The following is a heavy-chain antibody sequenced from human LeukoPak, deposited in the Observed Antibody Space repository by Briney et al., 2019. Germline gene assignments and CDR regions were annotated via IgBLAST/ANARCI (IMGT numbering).Heavy chain of an antibody. V-gene: IGHV3-23*01. J-gene: IGHJ4*02. Sequence: SGGSLRLSCAASDFSFITYAMSWVRQAPGKGLEWVSTISGGGDATYYADSVKGRFTISRDNSKNTLYLQMNSLRVEDTAVYYCARDSSMLRGPLVIYYFDSWGQGTLVTVSS. CDR3: ARDSSMLRGPLVIYYFDS. D-gene: IGHD3-10*01. CDR1: DFSFITYA. CDR2: ISGGGDAT.